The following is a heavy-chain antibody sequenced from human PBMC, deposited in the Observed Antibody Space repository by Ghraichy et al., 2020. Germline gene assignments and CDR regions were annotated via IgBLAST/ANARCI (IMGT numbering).Heavy chain of an antibody. V-gene: IGHV4-61*02. CDR2: IYTSGST. Sequence: SQTLSLTCTVSGGSISSGSYYWSWIRQPAGKGLEWIGRIYTSGSTNYNPSLKSRVTISVDTSKNQFSLKLSSVTAADTAVYYCARDDIFGVPAAIAPRKPLWGQGTLVTVSS. D-gene: IGHD2-2*02. J-gene: IGHJ4*02. CDR1: GGSISSGSYY. CDR3: ARDDIFGVPAAIAPRKPL.